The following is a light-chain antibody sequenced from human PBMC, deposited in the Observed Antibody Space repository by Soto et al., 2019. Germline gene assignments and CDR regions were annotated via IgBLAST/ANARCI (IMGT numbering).Light chain of an antibody. CDR2: AAS. V-gene: IGKV1-8*01. CDR3: QQYYSYLLT. J-gene: IGKJ4*01. CDR1: QGISSY. Sequence: AIRMTQSPSSFSASTGDRVTITFRASQGISSYLAWYQQKPGKAPKLLIYAASTLQSGVPSRFSGSGSGTDFTLTISCLQSEDFATYYCQQYYSYLLTFGGGTKVDNK.